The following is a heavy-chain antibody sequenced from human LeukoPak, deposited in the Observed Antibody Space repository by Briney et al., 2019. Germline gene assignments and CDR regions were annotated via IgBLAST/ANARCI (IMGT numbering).Heavy chain of an antibody. V-gene: IGHV3-23*01. J-gene: IGHJ6*02. CDR2: TVGGGDGT. CDR1: GFTFSSTS. CDR3: ARNQQLGGHSYYYYGMDV. Sequence: GGSLRLPCAASGFTFSSTSMSWVRQAPGKGLEWVAVTVGGGDGTYYADSVKGRFTISRDNSKNTLYLQMNSLRADDTAIYYCARNQQLGGHSYYYYGMDVWGQGTTVTVSS. D-gene: IGHD3-16*01.